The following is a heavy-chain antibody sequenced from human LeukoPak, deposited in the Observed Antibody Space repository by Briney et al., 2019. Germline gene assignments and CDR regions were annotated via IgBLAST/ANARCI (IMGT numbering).Heavy chain of an antibody. D-gene: IGHD3-3*01. V-gene: IGHV3-21*01. CDR2: FSSSSSYI. J-gene: IGHJ6*03. Sequence: PGGSLRLSCAASGFTFSSYSMNWVRQAPGKGLEWVSSFSSSSSYIYYADSVKGRFTISRDNAKNSLYLQMNTLRAEDTAVYYCARVPRGGITIFGVVTRAVEDYYYYYMDVWGKGTTVTVSS. CDR1: GFTFSSYS. CDR3: ARVPRGGITIFGVVTRAVEDYYYYYMDV.